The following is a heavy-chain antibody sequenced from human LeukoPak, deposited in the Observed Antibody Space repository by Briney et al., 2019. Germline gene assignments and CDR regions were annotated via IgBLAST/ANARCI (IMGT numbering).Heavy chain of an antibody. Sequence: GGSLRLSCAASGFTFSSYAMSWVRQAPGKGLEWVSAISGSGGSTYYADSVKGRFTISRDNSKNSLYLQMNSLRAEDTAVYYCTRARGYNGNDPSDYWGQGTLVTVSS. J-gene: IGHJ4*02. CDR3: TRARGYNGNDPSDY. V-gene: IGHV3-23*01. CDR1: GFTFSSYA. D-gene: IGHD1-1*01. CDR2: ISGSGGST.